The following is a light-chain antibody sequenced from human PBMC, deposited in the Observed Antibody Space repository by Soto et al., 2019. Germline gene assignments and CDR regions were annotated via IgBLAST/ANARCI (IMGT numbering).Light chain of an antibody. V-gene: IGKV2-30*01. CDR3: LQGTHWPYT. J-gene: IGKJ2*01. CDR2: KAS. Sequence: DVVMTQSPXXXXXTLXXXXXXSCRSTQSLVXXXXXXXLXWFHQRPGQSPRRLIYKASNRDSGVPDRFSGSGSGTDFTLMISRVEAEDVGVYYCLQGTHWPYTFGQGTKLEIK. CDR1: QSLVXXXXXXX.